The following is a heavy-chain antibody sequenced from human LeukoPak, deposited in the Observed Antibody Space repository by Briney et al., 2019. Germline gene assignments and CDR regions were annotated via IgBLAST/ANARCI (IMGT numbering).Heavy chain of an antibody. D-gene: IGHD3-22*01. CDR2: IYYSGST. J-gene: IGHJ4*02. V-gene: IGHV4-31*03. Sequence: SETLSLTCTVSGGSISSGGYCWSWLRQHPGKGLEWVGYIYYSGSTYYNPSLKSRVTISVDTSKNQFSLKLSSVTAADTAVYYCARIEGDSSGYIGPFDYWGQGTLVTVSS. CDR3: ARIEGDSSGYIGPFDY. CDR1: GGSISSGGYC.